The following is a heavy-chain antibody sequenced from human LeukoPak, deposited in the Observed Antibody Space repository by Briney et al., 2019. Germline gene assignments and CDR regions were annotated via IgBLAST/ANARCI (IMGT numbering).Heavy chain of an antibody. V-gene: IGHV3-48*04. J-gene: IGHJ6*04. CDR3: AELGITMIGGV. CDR2: ISSSGSTI. CDR1: GLTFSRYS. D-gene: IGHD3-10*02. Sequence: GGSLRLSCAAPGLTFSRYSMNWVRQAPGKGLEWVSYISSSGSTIYYADSVKGRFTISRDNAKSSLYLQMNSLRAEDTAVYYCAELGITMIGGVWGKGTTVTISS.